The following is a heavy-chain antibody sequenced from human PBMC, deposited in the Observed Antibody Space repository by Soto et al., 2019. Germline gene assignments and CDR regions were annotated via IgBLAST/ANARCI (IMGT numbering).Heavy chain of an antibody. V-gene: IGHV4-4*02. D-gene: IGHD3-22*01. Sequence: PSETLSLTCAVSGGSISSSNWWSWVRQPPGKGLGWIGEIYHSGSTNYNPSLKSRVTISVDKSKNQFSLKLSSVTAADTAVYYCARGSKNYYDSSGYYWFDPWGQGTLVTVSS. CDR3: ARGSKNYYDSSGYYWFDP. CDR1: GGSISSSNW. CDR2: IYHSGST. J-gene: IGHJ5*02.